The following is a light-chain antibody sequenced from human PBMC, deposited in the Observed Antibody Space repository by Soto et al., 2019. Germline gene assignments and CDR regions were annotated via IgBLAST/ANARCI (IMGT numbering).Light chain of an antibody. CDR3: QQNNDWPWT. Sequence: EIVMTQSPATLSVSPGERATLSCRAGQSVSSNLAWYQQKPSQAPRLLIYGASTRATGIPARFSGSGSGTEFTLTISSLQSEDFAIYYCQQNNDWPWTSGQGTKVEIK. CDR2: GAS. V-gene: IGKV3-15*01. CDR1: QSVSSN. J-gene: IGKJ1*01.